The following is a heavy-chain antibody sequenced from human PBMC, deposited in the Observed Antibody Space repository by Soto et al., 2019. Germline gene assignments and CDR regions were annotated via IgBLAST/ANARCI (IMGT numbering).Heavy chain of an antibody. V-gene: IGHV4-61*01. CDR2: VYHTGRT. CDR3: ARDFASFDS. J-gene: IGHJ4*02. CDR1: GGSFKSGSYS. D-gene: IGHD3-3*01. Sequence: QVQLQESGPGLVKPSETLSLTCTVSGGSFKSGSYSWSWIRQPPGKGLEWIGYVYHTGRTSYNPSLKSRVPISMDTSKHQFSLNLDSVTAADTAVYFCARDFASFDSWGQGTLVTVSS.